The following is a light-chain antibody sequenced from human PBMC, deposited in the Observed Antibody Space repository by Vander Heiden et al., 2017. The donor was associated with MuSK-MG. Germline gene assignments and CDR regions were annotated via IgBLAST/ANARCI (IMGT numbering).Light chain of an antibody. Sequence: DIQMAQPPPSLSASVGDTVTIPCRASQSISTFLKWYQQKPGRAPKLLIYAATSLQGGVPSRFSGSGDGTDCTISINMLHPEDFATYYCRQIDTITRTFGQGTKVEVK. CDR2: AAT. CDR3: RQIDTITRT. J-gene: IGKJ1*01. CDR1: QSISTF. V-gene: IGKV1-39*01.